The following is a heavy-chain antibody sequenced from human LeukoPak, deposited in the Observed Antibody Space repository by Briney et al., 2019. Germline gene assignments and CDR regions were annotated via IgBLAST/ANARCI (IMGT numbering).Heavy chain of an antibody. CDR3: ARQGIAAAGQKNYYYYYMDV. Sequence: GESLKISCKGSGYSFTSYWIGWVRQMPGKGLEWMGIIYPGDSDTRYSPSFQGQVTISADKSISTAYLQWSSLKASDTAMYYCARQGIAAAGQKNYYYYYMDVWGEGTTVTVSS. D-gene: IGHD6-13*01. J-gene: IGHJ6*03. CDR1: GYSFTSYW. CDR2: IYPGDSDT. V-gene: IGHV5-51*01.